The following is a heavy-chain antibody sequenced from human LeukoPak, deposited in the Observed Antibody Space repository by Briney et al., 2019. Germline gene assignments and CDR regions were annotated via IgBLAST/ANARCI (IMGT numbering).Heavy chain of an antibody. Sequence: SETLSLTCTVSGGSISSSSYYWGWIRQPPGKGLEWIGSIYYSGSTYYNPSLKSRVTTSVDTSKSQFSLKLSSVTAADTAVYYCARKTAMALDYWGQGTLVTVSS. J-gene: IGHJ4*02. CDR1: GGSISSSSYY. D-gene: IGHD5-18*01. CDR2: IYYSGST. CDR3: ARKTAMALDY. V-gene: IGHV4-39*01.